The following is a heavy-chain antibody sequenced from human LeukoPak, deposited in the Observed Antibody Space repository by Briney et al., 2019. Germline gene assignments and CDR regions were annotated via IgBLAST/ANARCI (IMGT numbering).Heavy chain of an antibody. V-gene: IGHV3-33*01. CDR3: ARDRSQAFAFDI. CDR2: IWYDGSNK. D-gene: IGHD1-26*01. J-gene: IGHJ3*02. CDR1: GFTFSSYG. Sequence: GGSLRLSCAASGFTFSSYGMHWVRQAPGKGLEWVAVIWYDGSNKYYADSVKGRFTISRDNSKNTLYLQMNSLRAEDTAVYYCARDRSQAFAFDIWGQGTMVTVSS.